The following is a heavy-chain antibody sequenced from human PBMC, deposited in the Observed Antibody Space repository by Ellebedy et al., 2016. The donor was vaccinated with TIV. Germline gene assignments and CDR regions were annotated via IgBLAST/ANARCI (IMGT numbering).Heavy chain of an antibody. Sequence: ASVKVSCXVSGYTLTELSMHWVRQAPGKGLEWIGGFDPGDGETIYAQKFQGRVTMTEDTSTDTAYMELSSLRSEDTAVYYCATETGPHARAYYFDYWGQGTLVTVSS. CDR2: FDPGDGET. CDR1: GYTLTELS. CDR3: ATETGPHARAYYFDY. V-gene: IGHV1-24*01. J-gene: IGHJ4*02. D-gene: IGHD1-14*01.